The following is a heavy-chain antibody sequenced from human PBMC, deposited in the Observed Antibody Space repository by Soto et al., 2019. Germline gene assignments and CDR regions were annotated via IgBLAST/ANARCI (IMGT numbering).Heavy chain of an antibody. CDR2: INHSGST. V-gene: IGHV4-34*01. D-gene: IGHD3-3*01. CDR1: GGSFSGYY. CDR3: ARGGTIFGVVTARSYFAY. Sequence: SETLSLTCAVYGGSFSGYYWSWIRQPPGEGLEWIGEINHSGSTNYNPSLKSRVTISVDTSKNQFSLKLSSVTAADTAVYYCARGGTIFGVVTARSYFAYWGQGTLVTVSS. J-gene: IGHJ4*02.